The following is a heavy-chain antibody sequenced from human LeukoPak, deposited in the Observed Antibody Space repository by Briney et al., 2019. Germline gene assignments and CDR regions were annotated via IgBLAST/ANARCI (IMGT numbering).Heavy chain of an antibody. CDR1: GFAFRSYA. Sequence: GGSLRLSCTASGFAFRSYAMAWVRQAPGKGLEGVAAIGSDGDRVHEDSVKGRFTISRDNSKSTLYLQMDNLRVEDTAVYFCAKSAGVATIYFDSWGQGALVTVSS. J-gene: IGHJ4*02. CDR2: IGSDGDR. D-gene: IGHD5-12*01. CDR3: AKSAGVATIYFDS. V-gene: IGHV3-23*01.